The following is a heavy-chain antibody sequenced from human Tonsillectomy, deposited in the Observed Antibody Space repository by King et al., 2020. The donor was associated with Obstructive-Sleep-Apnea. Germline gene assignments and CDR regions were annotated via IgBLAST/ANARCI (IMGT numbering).Heavy chain of an antibody. J-gene: IGHJ4*02. Sequence: VQLVESGGRLVEPGGSLSLSCAAFGFTFSNDCMNWVRQTPGQGPEWISYIDSKSESIYYADSVRGRFTISRDNAENSLYLQMNSLRVEDTAVYYCAKGGTNGWDFDHWGQGTLVTVSS. CDR2: IDSKSESI. V-gene: IGHV3-48*04. CDR1: GFTFSNDC. D-gene: IGHD6-19*01. CDR3: AKGGTNGWDFDH.